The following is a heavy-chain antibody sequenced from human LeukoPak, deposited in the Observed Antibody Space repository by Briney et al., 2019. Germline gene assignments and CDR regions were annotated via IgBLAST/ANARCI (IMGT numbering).Heavy chain of an antibody. V-gene: IGHV3-66*01. CDR1: GLTVSNNY. D-gene: IGHD3-22*01. J-gene: IGHJ4*02. Sequence: GGSLRLSCAASGLTVSNNYMSWVRQAPGKGLEWVSVIHSGGSTYYADSVKGRFTISRDKSKNTVYLQMNSLRAEDTAVYYCARALYYYDSSGYYFDYWGQGTLVTVSS. CDR3: ARALYYYDSSGYYFDY. CDR2: IHSGGST.